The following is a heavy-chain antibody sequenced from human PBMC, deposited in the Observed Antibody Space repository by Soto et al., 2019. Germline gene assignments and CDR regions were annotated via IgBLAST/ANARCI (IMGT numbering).Heavy chain of an antibody. V-gene: IGHV3-48*01. CDR3: AKVICSSISCYNGYFDY. CDR1: GFTFSSYS. D-gene: IGHD2-2*02. CDR2: IHIAGNTI. Sequence: PGGSLRLSCVTSGFTFSSYSMNWVRQAPGKGLEWVSYIHIAGNTIYYAESVKGRFTISRDNSKNTLYLQMNSLRVEDTAVYYCAKVICSSISCYNGYFDYWGQGTLVTVSS. J-gene: IGHJ4*02.